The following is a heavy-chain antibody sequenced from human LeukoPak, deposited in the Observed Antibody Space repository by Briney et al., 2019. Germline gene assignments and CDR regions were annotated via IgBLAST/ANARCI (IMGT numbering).Heavy chain of an antibody. CDR3: ARDWGASGFNWFDP. CDR1: GGYIGSFY. Sequence: SDTLSLTCTVSGGYIGSFYWSWIRQPAGKELEWIAYMQSSGDTNYSPALKSRVAVSIDPSKNQFSLKLTSVTAADTAVYYCARDWGASGFNWFDPWGQGTLVTVCS. V-gene: IGHV4-59*01. CDR2: MQSSGDT. J-gene: IGHJ5*02. D-gene: IGHD6-19*01.